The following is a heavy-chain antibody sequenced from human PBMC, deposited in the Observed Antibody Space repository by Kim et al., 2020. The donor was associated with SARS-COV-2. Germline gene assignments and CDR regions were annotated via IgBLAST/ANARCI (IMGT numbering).Heavy chain of an antibody. D-gene: IGHD3-16*01. V-gene: IGHV3-23*01. CDR1: GFTFDIYA. Sequence: GGSLRLSCVASGFTFDIYAMTWVRQAPGKGLEWVSVISGGGVNKFYADSVRGRFTISRDNSKNTLFLQMNSLRDEDTALYYCAKVVVMDDYNYYYYYGMDVWGQGPTVTVFS. CDR2: ISGGGVNK. J-gene: IGHJ6*02. CDR3: AKVVVMDDYNYYYYYGMDV.